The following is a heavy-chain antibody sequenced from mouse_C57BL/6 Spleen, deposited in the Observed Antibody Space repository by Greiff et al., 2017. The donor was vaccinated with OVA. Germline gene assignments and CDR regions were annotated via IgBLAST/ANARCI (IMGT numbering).Heavy chain of an antibody. CDR3: ARHEGDYFDY. V-gene: IGHV5-6*01. Sequence: EVKVVESGGDLVKPGGSLKLSCAASGFTFSSYGMSWVRQTPDKRLEWVATISSGGSYTYYPDSVKGRFTISRDNAKNTLYLQMSSLKSEDTAMYYCARHEGDYFDYWGQGTTLTVSS. CDR1: GFTFSSYG. J-gene: IGHJ2*01. CDR2: ISSGGSYT.